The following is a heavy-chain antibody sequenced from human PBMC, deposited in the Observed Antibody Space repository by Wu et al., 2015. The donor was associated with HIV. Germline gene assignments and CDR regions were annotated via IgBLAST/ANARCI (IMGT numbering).Heavy chain of an antibody. CDR2: MHGSGGT. CDR3: ARSITTTDTVTYFFY. J-gene: IGHJ4*02. D-gene: IGHD1-1*01. CDR1: GGSISSYF. Sequence: QVQLQESGPGLVKPSETLSLTCTVSGGSISSYFWSWIRQPPGKGLEWIGYMHGSGGTNSNPSLKSRVTMLIDTSKNQFSLKLRSVTAADTAVYYCARSITTTDTVTYFFYWGQGTLVTVSS. V-gene: IGHV4-59*01.